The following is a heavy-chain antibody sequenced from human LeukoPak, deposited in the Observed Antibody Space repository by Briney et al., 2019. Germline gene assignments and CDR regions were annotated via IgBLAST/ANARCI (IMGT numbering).Heavy chain of an antibody. CDR2: MNPNSGNT. Sequence: ASAKVSCKASGYTFTSYDIKWVRQATGQGLEWMGWMNPNSGNTGYAQKFQGRVTMTRNTSISTAYMELSSLRSEDTAVYYCARGSRYCSGGSCTKYWGQGTLVTVSS. CDR1: GYTFTSYD. V-gene: IGHV1-8*01. CDR3: ARGSRYCSGGSCTKY. J-gene: IGHJ4*02. D-gene: IGHD2-15*01.